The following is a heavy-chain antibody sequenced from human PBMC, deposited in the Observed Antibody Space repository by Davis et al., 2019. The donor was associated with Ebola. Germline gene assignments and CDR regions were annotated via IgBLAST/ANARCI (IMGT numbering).Heavy chain of an antibody. CDR2: ISGYTAHT. CDR3: ARVEGDHKWFDP. Sequence: ASVKVSCKASGITFSSHVITWVRQAPGQGLEWMGWISGYTAHTYVTPSLEGRVTLSTDTSTRTVYMELRSLTSDDTAVYYCARVEGDHKWFDPWGQGTLVTVSS. J-gene: IGHJ5*02. CDR1: GITFSSHV. V-gene: IGHV1-18*01. D-gene: IGHD3-16*01.